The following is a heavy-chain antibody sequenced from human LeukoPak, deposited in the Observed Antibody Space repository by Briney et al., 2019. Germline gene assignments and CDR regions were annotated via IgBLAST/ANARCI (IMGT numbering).Heavy chain of an antibody. Sequence: ASVKVSCKASGYTFTSYYIHWVRQAPGQGLEGVGIINPSGGGTTYSQRFQGRVTMTRDRSTSTIYMELSSLTSEDTAVYSCAREVGVRDFDDSTGYYDHWGQGTLVTVSS. CDR2: INPSGGGT. J-gene: IGHJ4*02. D-gene: IGHD3-22*01. V-gene: IGHV1-46*01. CDR3: AREVGVRDFDDSTGYYDH. CDR1: GYTFTSYY.